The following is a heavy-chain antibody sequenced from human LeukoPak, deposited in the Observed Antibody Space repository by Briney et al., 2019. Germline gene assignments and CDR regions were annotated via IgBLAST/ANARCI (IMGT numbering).Heavy chain of an antibody. D-gene: IGHD3-22*01. V-gene: IGHV4-4*07. Sequence: SETLSLTCTVSGGSISIYYWSWIRQPAGKGLEWIGRIYTSGSTNYNPSLKSRVTMSVDTSKNQFSLKLSSVTAADTAVYYCARIRDSSGYYLGAFDIWGQGTTVTVSS. CDR2: IYTSGST. CDR3: ARIRDSSGYYLGAFDI. CDR1: GGSISIYY. J-gene: IGHJ3*02.